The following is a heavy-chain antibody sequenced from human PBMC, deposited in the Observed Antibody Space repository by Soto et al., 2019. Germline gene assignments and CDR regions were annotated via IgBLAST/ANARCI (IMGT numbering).Heavy chain of an antibody. Sequence: PGGSLRLSCEASGFTFINYAMTWVRQAPGKGLEWVSGVDDAGAYTYYAESMKGRFTISRDNSKNTVYLQMNGLRVEDTAVYYCAKYVFRPATMPCFDTWAQGTLVTVSA. D-gene: IGHD2-2*01. V-gene: IGHV3-23*01. J-gene: IGHJ5*02. CDR3: AKYVFRPATMPCFDT. CDR1: GFTFINYA. CDR2: VDDAGAYT.